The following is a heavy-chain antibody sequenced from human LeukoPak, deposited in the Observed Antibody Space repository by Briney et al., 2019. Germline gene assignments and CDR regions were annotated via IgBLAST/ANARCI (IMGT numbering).Heavy chain of an antibody. V-gene: IGHV3-21*04. J-gene: IGHJ4*02. Sequence: GGSLRLSCVASGFSFSTYSMNWVRQTPGKGLEWVSAIGPGRSQIHYADSVKGRFTISRDNSKNTLYLQMNSLRAEDTAVYYCAKGSGSYPGYYFDYWGQGTLVTVSS. CDR1: GFSFSTYS. CDR2: IGPGRSQI. D-gene: IGHD1-26*01. CDR3: AKGSGSYPGYYFDY.